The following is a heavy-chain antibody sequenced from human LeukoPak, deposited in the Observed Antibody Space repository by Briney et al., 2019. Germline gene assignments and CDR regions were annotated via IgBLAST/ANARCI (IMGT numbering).Heavy chain of an antibody. J-gene: IGHJ6*03. CDR1: GYTFTGYY. V-gene: IGHV1-2*02. D-gene: IGHD6-13*01. CDR3: AREIIAAAGYYYYYMDV. CDR2: INPNSGGT. Sequence: ASVKVSCKASGYTFTGYYMHWVRQAPGQGLEWMGWINPNSGGTNYAQKCQGRVTMTRDTSISTAYMELSRLRSDDTAVYYCAREIIAAAGYYYYYMDVWGKGTTVTVSS.